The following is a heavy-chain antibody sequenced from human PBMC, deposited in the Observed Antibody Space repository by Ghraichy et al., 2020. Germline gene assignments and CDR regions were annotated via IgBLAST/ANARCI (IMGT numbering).Heavy chain of an antibody. J-gene: IGHJ4*02. D-gene: IGHD2-21*02. V-gene: IGHV6-1*01. CDR3: ARIECSGGDCYHFFDY. CDR1: GDSVSSNSAS. CDR2: TYYRSKWYN. Sequence: QTLSLTCAISGDSVSSNSASWNWIRQSPSRGLEWLGRTYYRSKWYNDYEVSVKGRITINPDTSKNQFSLQLNSVTPEDTAVYYCARIECSGGDCYHFFDYWGQGTLVTVSS.